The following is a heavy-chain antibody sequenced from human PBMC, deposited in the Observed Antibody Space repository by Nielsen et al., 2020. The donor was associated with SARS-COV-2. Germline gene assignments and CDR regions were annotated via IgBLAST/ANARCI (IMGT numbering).Heavy chain of an antibody. CDR3: VYGVLES. D-gene: IGHD3-16*01. Sequence: GESLKISCATSGFTFTNAWMTWVRQAPGKGLEWVGRIKSKPDGGTTDYADSVKGRFTISRDNSKNSLFLQLNNLRAEDTAVYYCVYGVLESWGQGTLVIVSS. CDR2: IKSKPDGGTT. CDR1: GFTFTNAW. J-gene: IGHJ4*02. V-gene: IGHV3-15*01.